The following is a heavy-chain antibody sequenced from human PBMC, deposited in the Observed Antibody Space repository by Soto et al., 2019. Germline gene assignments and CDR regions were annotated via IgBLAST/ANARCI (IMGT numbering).Heavy chain of an antibody. CDR2: VFYSVSI. D-gene: IGHD2-8*02. J-gene: IGHJ6*02. V-gene: IGHV4-59*01. CDR3: AREAPGAVVGYYYYRMDV. CDR1: GCSISSDY. Sequence: QVQLQESGPGLVKHAATLSLTCNVSGCSISSDYWSWIRQPPGKGLGLIGCVFYSVSINYNPSLKSGVTISVDTSKNQFTPKLSSVTAADTAVYYCAREAPGAVVGYYYYRMDVWGQGTTVTVSS.